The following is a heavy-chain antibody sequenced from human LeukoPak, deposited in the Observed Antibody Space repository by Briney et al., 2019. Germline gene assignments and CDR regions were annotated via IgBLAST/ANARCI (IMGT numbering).Heavy chain of an antibody. CDR2: MGVTGDT. CDR3: TKEFCGSRAACAGGSYYDF. CDR1: GFTSGKDD. Sequence: HAGGSLRLSFAAPGFTSGKDDFPWVRQAPGKVREGVAAMGVTGDTYYADSVKGRFTISREDAANSLYLQMRSLGAGDTALYYCTKEFCGSRAACAGGSYYDFWGRGALVTVSS. D-gene: IGHD2-15*01. J-gene: IGHJ2*01. V-gene: IGHV3-13*01.